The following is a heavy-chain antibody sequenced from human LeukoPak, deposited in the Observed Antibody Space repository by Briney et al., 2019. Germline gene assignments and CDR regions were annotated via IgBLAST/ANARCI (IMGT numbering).Heavy chain of an antibody. CDR2: IKSKTDGGTT. CDR3: ASWTPEEYSSSWYFWAEYFQH. J-gene: IGHJ1*01. CDR1: GFTFSNAW. V-gene: IGHV3-15*05. Sequence: PGGSPRLSCAASGFTFSNAWMSWVRQAPGKGLEWVGRIKSKTDGGTTDYAAPVKGRFTISRDNAKNTLYLQMNSLRAEDTAVYYCASWTPEEYSSSWYFWAEYFQHWGQGTLVTVSS. D-gene: IGHD6-13*01.